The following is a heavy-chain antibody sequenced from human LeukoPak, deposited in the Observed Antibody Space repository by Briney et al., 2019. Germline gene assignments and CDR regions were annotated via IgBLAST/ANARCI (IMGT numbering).Heavy chain of an antibody. CDR3: ARDGRYDSSGYYDY. J-gene: IGHJ4*02. V-gene: IGHV3-48*02. CDR2: ISSSSSTK. CDR1: GFTFSRYS. Sequence: GGSPRLSCAASGFTFSRYSMNWVRQAPGQGLEWVSYISSSSSTKYYVDSVKGRFTISRDNAKNSLYLQMNSLRDEDTAVYYCARDGRYDSSGYYDYWGQGILVTVSA. D-gene: IGHD3-22*01.